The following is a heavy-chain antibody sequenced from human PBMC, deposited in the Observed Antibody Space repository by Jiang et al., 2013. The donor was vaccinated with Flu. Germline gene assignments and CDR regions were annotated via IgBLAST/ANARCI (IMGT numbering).Heavy chain of an antibody. CDR2: IYYSGST. J-gene: IGHJ4*02. CDR3: ASQWGNYEDWYFDY. Sequence: LVKPSETPSLTCTVSGGSISSSSYYWGWIRQPPGKGLEWIGSIYYSGSTYYNPSLKSRVTISVDTSKNQFSLKLSSVTAADTAVYYCASQWGNYEDWYFDYWGQGTLVTVSS. D-gene: IGHD1-7*01. V-gene: IGHV4-39*07. CDR1: GGSISSSSYY.